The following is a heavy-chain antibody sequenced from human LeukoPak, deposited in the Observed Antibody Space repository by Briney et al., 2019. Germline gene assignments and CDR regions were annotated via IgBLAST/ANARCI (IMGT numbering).Heavy chain of an antibody. CDR2: IIPIFGTA. V-gene: IGHV1-69*05. CDR1: RDTFSSSA. J-gene: IGHJ5*02. Sequence: SVQVSCKACRDTFSSSAISWVRQDPGLGLELMGGIIPIFGTANYAQKFQGRVTITTDESTSTAYMELSSLRSEDTAVYYCARTTYGGNFDPWGQGTLVTVSS. CDR3: ARTTYGGNFDP. D-gene: IGHD4-23*01.